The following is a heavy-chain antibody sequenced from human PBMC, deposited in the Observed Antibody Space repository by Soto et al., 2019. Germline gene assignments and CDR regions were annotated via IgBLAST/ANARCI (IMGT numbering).Heavy chain of an antibody. CDR2: IFYSGST. D-gene: IGHD6-13*01. J-gene: IGHJ4*02. Sequence: SETLSLTCTVSGGSISSGSYYWGWIRQPPGKGLEWIGSIFYSGSTYYNPSLKSRVTISVDTSKNQFSLKLSSVTAADTAVYYCAREKPYSSSWYHDYWGQGTLVTVSS. V-gene: IGHV4-39*07. CDR3: AREKPYSSSWYHDY. CDR1: GGSISSGSYY.